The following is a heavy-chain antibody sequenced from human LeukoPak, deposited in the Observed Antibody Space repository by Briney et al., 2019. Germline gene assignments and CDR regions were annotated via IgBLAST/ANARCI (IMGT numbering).Heavy chain of an antibody. D-gene: IGHD6-13*01. V-gene: IGHV3-21*01. Sequence: GALRLSCAASGFTFSSYSMNWVRQAPGKGLEWVSSISSSSSYIYYADSVKGRFTISRDNAKNSLYLQMNSLGAEDTAVYYCARGKEQLGPWGQGTLVTVSS. CDR3: ARGKEQLGP. CDR1: GFTFSSYS. CDR2: ISSSSSYI. J-gene: IGHJ5*02.